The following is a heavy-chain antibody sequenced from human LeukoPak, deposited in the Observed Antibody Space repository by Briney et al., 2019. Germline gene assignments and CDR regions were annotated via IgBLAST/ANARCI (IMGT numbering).Heavy chain of an antibody. CDR3: TRHRITIFGVVTPFDP. V-gene: IGHV3-73*01. CDR2: IRSKANSYAT. D-gene: IGHD3-3*01. J-gene: IGHJ5*02. CDR1: GFTFSGSA. Sequence: GGSLRLSCAASGFTFSGSAMHWVRQASGKGLEWVGRIRSKANSYATAYAASVKGRFTISRDDPKNTAYLQMNSLKTEDTAVYYYTRHRITIFGVVTPFDPWGQGTLVTVSS.